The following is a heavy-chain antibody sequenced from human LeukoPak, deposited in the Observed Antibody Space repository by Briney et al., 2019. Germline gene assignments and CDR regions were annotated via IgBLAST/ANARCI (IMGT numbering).Heavy chain of an antibody. CDR3: ARHYYSSGSFDY. CDR2: VYYSGST. J-gene: IGHJ4*02. V-gene: IGHV4-39*01. Sequence: PSETLSLTCTVSSGSIGSSSNYWGWIRQAPGKGLEWIGNVYYSGSTFYNPSLKSRVTISVDTSKNQFSLKLSSVTAADTAVYYCARHYYSSGSFDYWGQGTLVTVSS. D-gene: IGHD3-10*01. CDR1: SGSIGSSSNY.